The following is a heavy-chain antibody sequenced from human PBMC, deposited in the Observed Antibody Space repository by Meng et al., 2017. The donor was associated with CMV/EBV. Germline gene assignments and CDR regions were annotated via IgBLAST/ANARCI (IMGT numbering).Heavy chain of an antibody. V-gene: IGHV1-2*02. CDR2: INPNSGGT. CDR1: GYTFTGYY. D-gene: IGHD3-22*01. J-gene: IGHJ3*02. CDR3: ARDSRSVVMTHFYDAFDI. Sequence: ASVKVSCKASGYTFTGYYMYWVRQAPGQGLEWMGWINPNSGGTNYAQKFQGRVTMTRDTSISTAYMELSRLRSDDTAVYYCARDSRSVVMTHFYDAFDIWGQGTMVTVSS.